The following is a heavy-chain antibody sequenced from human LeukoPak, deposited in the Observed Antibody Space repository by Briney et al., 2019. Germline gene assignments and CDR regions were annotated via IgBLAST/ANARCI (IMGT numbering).Heavy chain of an antibody. CDR1: RDSISSYY. J-gene: IGHJ4*02. V-gene: IGHV4-59*08. Sequence: PSETLSLTCTVSRDSISSYYWSWIRQSPGKGLEWIGYIYYSGSTNYNPSLKSRVTISVDTSKNHFSLKLTSVTAADTAVYYCARGQQPDYFDYWGQGTLVTVSS. CDR2: IYYSGST. D-gene: IGHD1-14*01. CDR3: ARGQQPDYFDY.